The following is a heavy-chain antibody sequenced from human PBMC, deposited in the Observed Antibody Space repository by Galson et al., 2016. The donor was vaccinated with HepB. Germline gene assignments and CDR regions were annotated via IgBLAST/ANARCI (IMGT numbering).Heavy chain of an antibody. CDR2: INHGGST. CDR3: ARGYFWVLAVAGWYFDL. Sequence: SLTCAVSGGSFGNYYWSWIRQSPEKGLEWIGEINHGGSTNYNPSLKSRVAISVDTSRKQFFLKVTSVTAADTAVYYCARGYFWVLAVAGWYFDLWGRGTLVTVSS. CDR1: GGSFGNYY. V-gene: IGHV4-34*01. D-gene: IGHD6-19*01. J-gene: IGHJ2*01.